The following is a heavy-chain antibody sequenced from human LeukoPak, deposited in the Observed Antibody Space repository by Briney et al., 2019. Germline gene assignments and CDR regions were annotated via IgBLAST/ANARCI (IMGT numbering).Heavy chain of an antibody. J-gene: IGHJ4*02. CDR3: ARLVTELQHFDY. V-gene: IGHV4-34*01. CDR1: SGSLSGYY. Sequence: SETLSLTCSVYSGSLSGYYWSWIRQPPGKGLEWIGEINHSVGTNYNPSLKSRVTISVDTSKNQFSLKLSSVTAADTAVYYCARLVTELQHFDYWGQGTLVTVSS. CDR2: INHSVGT. D-gene: IGHD1-26*01.